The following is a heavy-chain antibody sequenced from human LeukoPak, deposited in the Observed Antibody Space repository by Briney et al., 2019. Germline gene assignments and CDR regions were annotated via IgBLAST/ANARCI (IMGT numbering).Heavy chain of an antibody. CDR3: ARLYSSGSRWFDP. J-gene: IGHJ5*02. Sequence: SVKVSCKASGGTFSSYAISWVRQAPGQGLEWMGGIIPIFGTANYAQKFQGRVTITADKSTSTAYMELSSLRSEDTAVYYCARLYSSGSRWFDPWGQGTLVTVSS. D-gene: IGHD6-19*01. CDR2: IIPIFGTA. V-gene: IGHV1-69*06. CDR1: GGTFSSYA.